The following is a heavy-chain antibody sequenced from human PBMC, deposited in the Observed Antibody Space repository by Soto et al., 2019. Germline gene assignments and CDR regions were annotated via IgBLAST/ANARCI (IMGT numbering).Heavy chain of an antibody. V-gene: IGHV1-24*01. J-gene: IGHJ6*02. D-gene: IGHD3-22*01. CDR3: ATIHYDSSGYDYYFGMDV. CDR1: GYTLNELS. CDR2: FDPEDGET. Sequence: QVQVEQSGAEVKKPGASVKVSCKVSGYTLNELSMHWVRQAPGKGLEWMGGFDPEDGETIHAQKFQGRVTMTEDTSTDTAYMELSRLRSEDTAVYYCATIHYDSSGYDYYFGMDVWGQGTTVTVSS.